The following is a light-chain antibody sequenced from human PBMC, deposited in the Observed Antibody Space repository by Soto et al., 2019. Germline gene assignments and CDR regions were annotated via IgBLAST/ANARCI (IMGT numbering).Light chain of an antibody. CDR3: ISYTGSSASYV. CDR1: SSDVGVYTN. V-gene: IGLV2-14*01. CDR2: EVT. Sequence: QSVLTQPASVSGSPGQSITVSCTGTSSDVGVYTNVAWYQQHPGKVPKLVIYEVTNRPSGVASRFSGSKSGNTASLTISGLQAEDEADYYCISYTGSSASYVFGTGTQLTVL. J-gene: IGLJ1*01.